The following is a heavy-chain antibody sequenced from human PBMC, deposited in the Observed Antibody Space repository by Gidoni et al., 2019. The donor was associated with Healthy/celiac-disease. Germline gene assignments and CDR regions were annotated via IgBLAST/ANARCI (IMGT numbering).Heavy chain of an antibody. CDR1: GGSFSGYY. V-gene: IGHV4-34*01. CDR3: ARCVGRFLEWLLPNIPNYYYMDV. D-gene: IGHD3-3*01. J-gene: IGHJ6*03. CDR2: INHSGST. Sequence: QVQLQQWGAGLLKPSETLSLTCAVYGGSFSGYYWSWIRQPPGKGLEWIGEINHSGSTNYNPSLKSRVTISVDTSKNQFSLKLSSVTAADTAVYYCARCVGRFLEWLLPNIPNYYYMDVWGKGTTVTVSS.